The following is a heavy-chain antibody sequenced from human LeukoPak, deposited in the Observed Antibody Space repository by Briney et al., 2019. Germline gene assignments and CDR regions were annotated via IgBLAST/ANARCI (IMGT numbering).Heavy chain of an antibody. Sequence: ASVKVSCKGSGYTLSNHAFSWVRQAPGQGLEWMGWISADNGNTNHAQKFQGRVSLTTDTSTSTAYMELSSLRSEDTAVYYCARAPKLNYYEGFDYWGQGTLVTVSS. CDR2: ISADNGNT. V-gene: IGHV1-18*04. J-gene: IGHJ4*02. CDR3: ARAPKLNYYEGFDY. CDR1: GYTLSNHA. D-gene: IGHD3-22*01.